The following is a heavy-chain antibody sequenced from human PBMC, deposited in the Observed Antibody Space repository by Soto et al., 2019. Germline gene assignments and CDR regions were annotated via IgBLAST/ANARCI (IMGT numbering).Heavy chain of an antibody. V-gene: IGHV5-51*01. CDR1: GYSFTSYW. CDR3: ARLTNVLRFLEWFRELDP. Sequence: GESLKISCKGSGYSFTSYWIGWVRQMPGKGLEWMGIIYPGDSDTRYSPSFQGQVTISADKSISTAYLQWSSLKASDTAMYYCARLTNVLRFLEWFRELDPWGQGTLVTVSS. CDR2: IYPGDSDT. J-gene: IGHJ5*02. D-gene: IGHD3-3*01.